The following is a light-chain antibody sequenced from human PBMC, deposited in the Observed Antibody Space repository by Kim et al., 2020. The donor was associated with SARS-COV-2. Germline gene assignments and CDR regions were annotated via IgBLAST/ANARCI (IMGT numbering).Light chain of an antibody. CDR1: NIGSKS. J-gene: IGLJ2*01. V-gene: IGLV3-21*04. CDR2: YDS. CDR3: QVWDSSSDHPEV. Sequence: SYELTQPPSVSVAPGKTARITCGGNNIGSKSVHWYQQKPGQAPVLVIYYDSDRPSGIPERFSGSNSGNTATLTISRVEAGDEADYYCQVWDSSSDHPEVFGGGTQRTVL.